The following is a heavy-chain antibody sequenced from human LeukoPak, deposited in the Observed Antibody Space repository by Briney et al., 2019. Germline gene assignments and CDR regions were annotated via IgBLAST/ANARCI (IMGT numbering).Heavy chain of an antibody. Sequence: PGRSLRLSCAVSGFTFSSYSMHWVRQAPGKGLEWVSVIYSGGSTYYADSVKGRFTISRDNSKNTLYLQMNSLRAEDTAVYYCARWATVVTNSKFYFDYWGQGTLVTVSS. V-gene: IGHV3-66*01. CDR2: IYSGGST. J-gene: IGHJ4*02. D-gene: IGHD4-23*01. CDR3: ARWATVVTNSKFYFDY. CDR1: GFTFSSYS.